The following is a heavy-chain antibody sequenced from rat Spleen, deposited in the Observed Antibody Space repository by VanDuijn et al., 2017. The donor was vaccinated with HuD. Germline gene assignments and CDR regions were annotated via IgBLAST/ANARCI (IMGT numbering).Heavy chain of an antibody. J-gene: IGHJ2*01. CDR3: ARHNSGYGYFDY. CDR2: ISYDGSST. V-gene: IGHV5-7*01. Sequence: EVQLVESGGGLVQPGRSLKLSCAASGFTFSDYNMAWVRQAPKKGLEWVATISYDGSSTYYRDSVKGRFTISRDNAKSTLYLQMDSLRSEDTATYYCARHNSGYGYFDYWGQGVMVPVSS. CDR1: GFTFSDYN. D-gene: IGHD4-3*01.